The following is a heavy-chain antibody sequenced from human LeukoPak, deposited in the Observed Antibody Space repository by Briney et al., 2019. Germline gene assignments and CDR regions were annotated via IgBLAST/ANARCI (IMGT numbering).Heavy chain of an antibody. Sequence: SVKVSCKASGGTFSSYAISWVRQAPGQGLEWMGRIIPILGIANYAQKFQGRVTTTADKSTSTAYMELSSLRSEDTAVYYCASGPSGHNWFDPWGQGTLVTVSS. CDR3: ASGPSGHNWFDP. V-gene: IGHV1-69*04. CDR1: GGTFSSYA. J-gene: IGHJ5*02. D-gene: IGHD5-12*01. CDR2: IIPILGIA.